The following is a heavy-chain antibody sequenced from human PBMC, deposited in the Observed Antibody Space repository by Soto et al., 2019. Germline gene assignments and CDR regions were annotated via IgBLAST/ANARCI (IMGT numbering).Heavy chain of an antibody. Sequence: LRLSCAASGFTFSSYGMHWVRQAPGKGLEWVAVISYDGSNKYHADSVKGRFTISRDNSKNTLYLQMNSLRAEDTAVYYCAKARQPGYSYGYYPFDYWGQGTLVTVSS. CDR3: AKARQPGYSYGYYPFDY. D-gene: IGHD5-18*01. CDR2: ISYDGSNK. V-gene: IGHV3-30*18. CDR1: GFTFSSYG. J-gene: IGHJ4*02.